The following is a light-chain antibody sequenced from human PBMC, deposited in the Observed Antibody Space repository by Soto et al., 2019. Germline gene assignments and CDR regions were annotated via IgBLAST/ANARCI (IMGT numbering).Light chain of an antibody. CDR3: QQSYSSPLT. J-gene: IGKJ3*01. V-gene: IGKV1-39*01. CDR2: TAS. CDR1: QSISSY. Sequence: DIPMTQSPSSLSASVGDRVTITCRASQSISSYLNWYQQKPGKAPKLLIYTASTLQSGVPSRFSGSGSATDFTLTISSLQPEDFATYYCQQSYSSPLTSGPGTKVDIK.